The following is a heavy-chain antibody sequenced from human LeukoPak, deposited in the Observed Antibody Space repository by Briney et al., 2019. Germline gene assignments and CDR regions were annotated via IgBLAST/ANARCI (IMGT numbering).Heavy chain of an antibody. CDR3: AREGMYSGGPNAFDI. Sequence: QSGGSLRLSCAASGFTFSSYAMHWVRQAPGKGLEYVSAISSNGGSTYYANSVKGRFTISRDNSKNTLYLQMGSLRAEDMAVYYCAREGMYSGGPNAFDIWGQGTMVTVSS. CDR2: ISSNGGST. D-gene: IGHD1-26*01. J-gene: IGHJ3*02. V-gene: IGHV3-64*01. CDR1: GFTFSSYA.